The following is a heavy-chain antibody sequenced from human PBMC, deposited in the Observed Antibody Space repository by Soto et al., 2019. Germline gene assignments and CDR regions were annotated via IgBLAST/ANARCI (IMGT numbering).Heavy chain of an antibody. CDR2: ISGSGGST. CDR3: AKADQLPLYYYYGMDV. V-gene: IGHV3-23*01. CDR1: GFTFSSYA. J-gene: IGHJ6*02. Sequence: GGSLRLSCAASGFTFSSYAMSWVRQAPGKGLEWVSAISGSGGSTYYADSVKGRFTISRDNSKNTLYLQMNSLRAEDTAVYYCAKADQLPLYYYYGMDVWGQGTTVTVS. D-gene: IGHD2-2*01.